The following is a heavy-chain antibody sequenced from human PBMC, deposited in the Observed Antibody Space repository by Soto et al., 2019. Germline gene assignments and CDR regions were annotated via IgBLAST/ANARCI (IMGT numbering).Heavy chain of an antibody. CDR2: IWYDGSKK. V-gene: IGHV3-33*01. Sequence: QVQLVESGGGVVQPGRSLRLSCAASGFTFNTYGMHGVRQAPGKGLEWVAVIWYDGSKKYYADSVKGRFTISRDNSKNTMYLQMNSLRDEDTAVYYCARIDCTGGSCRPYAYYDMDVWGQGTTVTVS. CDR1: GFTFNTYG. CDR3: ARIDCTGGSCRPYAYYDMDV. D-gene: IGHD2-15*01. J-gene: IGHJ6*02.